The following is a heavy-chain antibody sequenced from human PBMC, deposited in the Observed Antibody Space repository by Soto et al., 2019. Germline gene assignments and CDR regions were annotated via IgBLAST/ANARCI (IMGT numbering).Heavy chain of an antibody. V-gene: IGHV3-11*01. CDR1: GFTFSDYY. CDR3: ARDGSYSSSWYVSKLYYYYYYGMDV. J-gene: IGHJ6*02. CDR2: ISSSGSTI. Sequence: QVQLVESGGGLVKPGGSLRLSCAASGFTFSDYYMSWIRQAPGKGLEWVSYISSSGSTIYYADSVKGQFTISRDNAKNSLYLQMNSLRAEDTAVYYCARDGSYSSSWYVSKLYYYYYYGMDVWGQGTTVTVSS. D-gene: IGHD6-13*01.